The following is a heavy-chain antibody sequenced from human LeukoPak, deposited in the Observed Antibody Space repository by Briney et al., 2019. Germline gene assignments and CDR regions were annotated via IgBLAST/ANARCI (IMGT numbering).Heavy chain of an antibody. J-gene: IGHJ4*02. CDR1: GDSISSYY. V-gene: IGHV4-59*01. Sequence: SETLSLTCTVSGDSISSYYWSWIRQPPGKGLEWIGYIYYSGSTNYNPSLKSRVTISVDTSKNQFSLKLSSVTAADTAVYYCAREDIVVVPAAQPEYYFDYWGQGTLVTVSS. CDR2: IYYSGST. CDR3: AREDIVVVPAAQPEYYFDY. D-gene: IGHD2-2*01.